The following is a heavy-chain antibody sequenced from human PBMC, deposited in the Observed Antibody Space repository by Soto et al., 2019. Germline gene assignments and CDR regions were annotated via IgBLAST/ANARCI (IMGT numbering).Heavy chain of an antibody. J-gene: IGHJ6*04. D-gene: IGHD1-26*01. Sequence: GASVKVSCKASGYTFTSYAMHWVRQAPGQRLEWMGWINAGNGNTKYSQKFQGRVTITRDTSASTAYMELSSLRSEDTAVYYCARYVSGSYRLDYGMDVWGKGTTVTVAS. V-gene: IGHV1-3*01. CDR2: INAGNGNT. CDR3: ARYVSGSYRLDYGMDV. CDR1: GYTFTSYA.